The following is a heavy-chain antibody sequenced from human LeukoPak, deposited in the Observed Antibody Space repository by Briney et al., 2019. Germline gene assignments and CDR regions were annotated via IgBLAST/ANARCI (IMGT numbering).Heavy chain of an antibody. D-gene: IGHD5-24*01. CDR3: AKDLGPGSMATSPGFDY. Sequence: GGSLRLSCAASGFTFSSYGMHWVRQAPGKGLDWLAYIRNDGSNKYYADSVKGRFTISRDNSKNTLYLQMNSLRAEDTAVYYCAKDLGPGSMATSPGFDYWGQGTLVTVSS. V-gene: IGHV3-30*02. CDR2: IRNDGSNK. CDR1: GFTFSSYG. J-gene: IGHJ4*02.